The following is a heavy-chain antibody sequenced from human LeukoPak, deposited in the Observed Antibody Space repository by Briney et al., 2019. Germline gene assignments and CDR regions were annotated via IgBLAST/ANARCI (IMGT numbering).Heavy chain of an antibody. CDR3: ARGIRSYPSGRKTYYMDV. J-gene: IGHJ6*03. CDR2: INHSGST. CDR1: GGSFSGYY. Sequence: SETLSLTCAVYGGSFSGYYWSWIRQPPGKGLEWIGEINHSGSTNYNPSLKSRVTISVDTSKNQFSLKLSSVTAADTAVYYCARGIRSYPSGRKTYYMDVWGKGTTVTVSS. V-gene: IGHV4-34*01. D-gene: IGHD1-26*01.